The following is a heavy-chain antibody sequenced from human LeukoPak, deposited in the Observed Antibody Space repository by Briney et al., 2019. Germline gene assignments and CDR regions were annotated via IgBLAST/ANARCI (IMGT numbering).Heavy chain of an antibody. D-gene: IGHD3-10*01. CDR2: INPNSGGT. V-gene: IGHV1-2*02. CDR1: GYTFTGYY. CDR3: ANMVRESHDAFDI. Sequence: ASVKVSCKASGYTFTGYYMHWVRQAPGQGLEWMGWINPNSGGTNYAQKFQGRVTMTRDTSISTAYMELSRLRSDDTAAYYCANMVRESHDAFDIWGQGTMVTVSS. J-gene: IGHJ3*02.